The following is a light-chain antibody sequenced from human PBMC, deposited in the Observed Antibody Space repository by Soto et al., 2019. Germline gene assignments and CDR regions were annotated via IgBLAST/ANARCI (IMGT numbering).Light chain of an antibody. J-gene: IGLJ1*01. V-gene: IGLV2-11*01. Sequence: HSVMTLPHSVSGSPGQSVTISCAGTSSDVGSYSRVSWYQQHPGRAPKLIIYDVTKRPSGVPGRFSASKSGNTASLTISGLQAEDEADYYCCSYAGSSTYLLGTGTKVTVL. CDR3: CSYAGSSTYL. CDR1: SSDVGSYSR. CDR2: DVT.